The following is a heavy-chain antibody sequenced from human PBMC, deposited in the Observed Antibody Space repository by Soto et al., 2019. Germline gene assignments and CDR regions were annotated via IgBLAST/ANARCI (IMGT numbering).Heavy chain of an antibody. V-gene: IGHV4-59*01. CDR1: GDSISTFY. J-gene: IGHJ4*02. Sequence: SETLSLTXTVSGDSISTFYWGWMRQSPGKELEWTGYVYYTGSTNYNPSLKSRVTISVDRSKNQFSLKLTSANAADTAVYYCARGRTVRNYADDSSDYFYFFDYWGQGTQVTVSS. D-gene: IGHD3-22*01. CDR3: ARGRTVRNYADDSSDYFYFFDY. CDR2: VYYTGST.